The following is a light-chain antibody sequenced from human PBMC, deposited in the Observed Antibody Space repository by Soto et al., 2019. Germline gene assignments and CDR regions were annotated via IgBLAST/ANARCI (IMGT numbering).Light chain of an antibody. CDR2: AAS. CDR3: QQSYSTPRALT. J-gene: IGKJ4*01. CDR1: QSISSY. Sequence: DIQMTQSRSSLCASVGGRVXITCRASQSISSYLNWYQQKPGKAPKLLIYAASSLQSGVPSRFSGSGSGTDFTLTISSLQPEDFATYYCQQSYSTPRALTFGGGTKVDIK. V-gene: IGKV1-39*01.